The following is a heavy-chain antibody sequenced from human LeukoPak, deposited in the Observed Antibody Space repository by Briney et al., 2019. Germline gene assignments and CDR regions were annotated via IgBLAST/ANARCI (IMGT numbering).Heavy chain of an antibody. CDR1: GGTFSSYA. CDR3: ARVKPDIVQGLAFDI. J-gene: IGHJ3*02. CDR2: IITIFHTP. Sequence: SVKVSCKASGGTFSSYAFSWVRQAPGQGLEWMGVIITIFHTPYYAPKFQGRVTITADKSTSTAYMELSSLRSEDTAVYYCARVKPDIVQGLAFDIWGQGTMVTVSS. V-gene: IGHV1-69*06. D-gene: IGHD2-15*01.